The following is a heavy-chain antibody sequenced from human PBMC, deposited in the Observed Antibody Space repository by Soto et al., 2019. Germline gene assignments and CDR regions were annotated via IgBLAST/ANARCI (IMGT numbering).Heavy chain of an antibody. V-gene: IGHV3-23*01. Sequence: EVQLLESGGGLVQPGGSLRLSCAASGFTFSSYAMRWVRPAPGKGLEWVSAISGSGGSTYYADSVKGRFTISRDNSKNTLYLQMNSLRAEDTAVYYWARRGSGSYYDYWGQGTLVTVSS. D-gene: IGHD1-26*01. CDR2: ISGSGGST. CDR1: GFTFSSYA. CDR3: ARRGSGSYYDY. J-gene: IGHJ4*02.